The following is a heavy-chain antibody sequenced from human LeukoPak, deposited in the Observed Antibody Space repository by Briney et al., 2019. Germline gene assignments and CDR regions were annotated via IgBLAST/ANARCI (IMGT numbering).Heavy chain of an antibody. CDR3: ARWLGRSYALVLD. CDR2: ISAYNGNT. D-gene: IGHD2-15*01. J-gene: IGHJ4*02. Sequence: ASVKVSCKASGYTFTSYGISWVRQAPGQGLEWMGWISAYNGNTNYAQKLQGRVTMTTDTSTSTVYMELRSLRSDDTAVYYCARWLGRSYALVLDWGQGTLVTVSS. V-gene: IGHV1-18*04. CDR1: GYTFTSYG.